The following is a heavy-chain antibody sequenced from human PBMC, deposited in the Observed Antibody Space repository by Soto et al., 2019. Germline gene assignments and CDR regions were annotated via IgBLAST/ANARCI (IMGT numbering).Heavy chain of an antibody. V-gene: IGHV4-59*01. Sequence: SETLSLTCTVLGGSISSYYWSWIRQPPGKGLEWIGYIYYSGSTNYNPSLKSRVTISVDTSKNQFSLKLSSVTAADTAVYYCARVRTTVTNNYFDYWGQGTLVTVSS. CDR2: IYYSGST. CDR1: GGSISSYY. D-gene: IGHD4-17*01. CDR3: ARVRTTVTNNYFDY. J-gene: IGHJ4*02.